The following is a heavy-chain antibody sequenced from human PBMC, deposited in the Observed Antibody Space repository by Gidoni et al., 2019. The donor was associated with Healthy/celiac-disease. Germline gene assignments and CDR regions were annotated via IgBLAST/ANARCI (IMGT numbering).Heavy chain of an antibody. V-gene: IGHV3-15*01. CDR2: IKSKTDGGTT. J-gene: IGHJ4*02. CDR1: GFTFSNSW. CDR3: TTGLIAVAGPSTYDY. D-gene: IGHD6-19*01. Sequence: EVQLVESGGGLVKPGGSLRLSCAASGFTFSNSWMSWVRQAPGKGLEWVGRIKSKTDGGTTDYAAPVKGRFTISRDDSKNTLYLKMNSLKTEDTAVYYCTTGLIAVAGPSTYDYWGQGTLVTVSS.